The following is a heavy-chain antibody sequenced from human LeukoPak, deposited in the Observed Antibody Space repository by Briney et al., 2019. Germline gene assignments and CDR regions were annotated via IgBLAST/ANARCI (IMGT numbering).Heavy chain of an antibody. J-gene: IGHJ3*02. CDR1: DDSFSSHY. CDR2: ISYIGST. D-gene: IGHD4-17*01. Sequence: RTSETLSLTCAVSDDSFSSHYWTWIRQPPGKGLEWIRYISYIGSTNYNPSLKSRVTISIDTSKNQFSLKLSSVTAADTAVYYCARDLVTVTKGFDIWGQGTMVSVSS. V-gene: IGHV4-59*11. CDR3: ARDLVTVTKGFDI.